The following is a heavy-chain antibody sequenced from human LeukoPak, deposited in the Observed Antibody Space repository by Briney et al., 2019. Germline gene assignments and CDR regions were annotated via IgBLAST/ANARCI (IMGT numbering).Heavy chain of an antibody. D-gene: IGHD4-11*01. J-gene: IGHJ6*03. CDR2: ISAYNGNT. CDR1: GYTFTSYG. V-gene: IGHV1-18*01. Sequence: ASVKVSCKASGYTFTSYGISWVRQAHGQGLEWMGWISAYNGNTNYAQKLQGRVTMTTDTSTSTAYMELRSLRSDDTAVYYCARDTNSNGYYYYYMDVWGKGTTVTVSS. CDR3: ARDTNSNGYYYYYMDV.